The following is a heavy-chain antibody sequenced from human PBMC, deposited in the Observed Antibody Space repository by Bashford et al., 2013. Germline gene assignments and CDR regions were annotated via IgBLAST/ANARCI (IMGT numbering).Heavy chain of an antibody. J-gene: IGHJ4*02. Sequence: VASVKVSCKTSGYMFTSYGISWVRQAPGQGLEWMGWISATYGITNYAQKFQGRVTMTTDTSASTAYMELRSLRSDDSAVYYCARGHVEWSDHYFDSWGQGTLVTVSS. V-gene: IGHV1-18*01. D-gene: IGHD2-8*01. CDR3: ARGHVEWSDHYFDS. CDR1: GYMFTSYG. CDR2: ISATYGIT.